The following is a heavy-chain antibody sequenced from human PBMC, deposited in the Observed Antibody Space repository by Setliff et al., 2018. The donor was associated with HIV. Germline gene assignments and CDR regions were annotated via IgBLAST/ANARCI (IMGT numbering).Heavy chain of an antibody. V-gene: IGHV1-69*06. CDR3: ARGRGPSRFDY. J-gene: IGHJ4*02. CDR2: ITPVFNEL. CDR1: GDTFIRNA. Sequence: SVKVSCKASGDTFIRNALSWVRQAPGQGLEWMGVITPVFNELNYAQHFRGRLTITADKSTDTVYMELSSLRSEDTALYYCARGRGPSRFDYWGQGTPVTVSS.